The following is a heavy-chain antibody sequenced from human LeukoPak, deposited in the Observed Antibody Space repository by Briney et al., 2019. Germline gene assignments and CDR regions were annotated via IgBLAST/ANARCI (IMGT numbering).Heavy chain of an antibody. CDR3: ARDRLLRSNYYDSTTMGY. V-gene: IGHV3-33*08. CDR2: IWYDGSNK. D-gene: IGHD3-22*01. J-gene: IGHJ4*02. CDR1: GFTFSSYA. Sequence: GGSLRLSCAASGFTFSSYAMSWVRQAPGKGLEWVAVIWYDGSNKYYADSVKGRFTISRDNSKNTLYLQMNSLRAEDTAVYYCARDRLLRSNYYDSTTMGYWGQGTLVTVSS.